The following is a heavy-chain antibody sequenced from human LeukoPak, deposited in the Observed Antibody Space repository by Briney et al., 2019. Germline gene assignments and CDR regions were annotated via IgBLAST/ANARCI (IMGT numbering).Heavy chain of an antibody. Sequence: AGGSLRLSCAASGFTFSSFDMHWVRQPTGQGLEWVSTIGTASDTYYPGSVEGRFTLSRDNAKNSLYLQMNSLTTEDTAVYYCARGRGYDGSTGGWFDPWGQGTLVTVSS. D-gene: IGHD5-12*01. CDR3: ARGRGYDGSTGGWFDP. CDR2: IGTASDT. V-gene: IGHV3-13*01. CDR1: GFTFSSFD. J-gene: IGHJ5*02.